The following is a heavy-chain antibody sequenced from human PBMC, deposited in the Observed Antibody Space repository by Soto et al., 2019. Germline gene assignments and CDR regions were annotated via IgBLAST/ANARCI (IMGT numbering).Heavy chain of an antibody. CDR3: AXGVRIFIAVAGTSYFQH. CDR1: GGSFSVYY. V-gene: IGHV4-34*01. Sequence: ETLSLTCAVYGGSFSVYYWSWIRQPPGKGLEWIGEINHSGSTNYNPSLKSRVTISVDTSKNQFSLKLSSVTAADTAVYYCAXGVRIFIAVAGTSYFQHWGQGTLVTVSS. D-gene: IGHD6-19*01. J-gene: IGHJ1*01. CDR2: INHSGST.